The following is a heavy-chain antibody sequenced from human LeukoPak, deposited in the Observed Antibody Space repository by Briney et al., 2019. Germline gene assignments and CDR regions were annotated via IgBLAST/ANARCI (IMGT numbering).Heavy chain of an antibody. V-gene: IGHV3-7*01. CDR1: GFSFRRFW. CDR2: INGDGDGK. CDR3: TRDSSPDSATTYYDALDM. J-gene: IGHJ3*02. D-gene: IGHD1-1*01. Sequence: GGSLRLSCADSGFSFRRFWMTWVRQAPGRGLEWVANINGDGDGKRYADSVKDRFTISRDNARSLVFLQIHSLRDENTALYYCTRDSSPDSATTYYDALDMWGQGTMVTVSS.